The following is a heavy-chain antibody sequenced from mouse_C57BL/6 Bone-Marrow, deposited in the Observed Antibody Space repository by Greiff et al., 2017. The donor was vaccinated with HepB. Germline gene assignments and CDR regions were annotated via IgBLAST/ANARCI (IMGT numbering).Heavy chain of an antibody. D-gene: IGHD2-5*01. CDR2: IYPGSGNT. CDR3: ASHSNYPAWFAY. CDR1: GYSFTSYY. J-gene: IGHJ3*01. V-gene: IGHV1-66*01. Sequence: QVQLQHSGPELVKPGASVKISCKASGYSFTSYYIHWVKQRPGQGLEWIGWIYPGSGNTKYNEKFKGKATLTADTSSSTAYMQLSSLTSEDSAVYYCASHSNYPAWFAYWGQGTLVTVSA.